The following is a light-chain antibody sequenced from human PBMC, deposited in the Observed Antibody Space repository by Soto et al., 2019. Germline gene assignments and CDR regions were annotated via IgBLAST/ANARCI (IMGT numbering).Light chain of an antibody. V-gene: IGKV3-11*01. CDR3: QQRSHWPPYT. CDR2: DAS. Sequence: EIVLTQSPATLSLSPGERATLSCRASQSVDIYLAWYQQKPGQVPRLLIYDASNRATGIPARFSGRGSGTDFTLSISSLEPEDSAVYYCQQRSHWPPYTFGQGTKLEIK. J-gene: IGKJ2*01. CDR1: QSVDIY.